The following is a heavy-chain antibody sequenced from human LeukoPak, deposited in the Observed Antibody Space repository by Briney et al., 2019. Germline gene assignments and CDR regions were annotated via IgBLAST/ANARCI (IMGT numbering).Heavy chain of an antibody. Sequence: SETLSLTCTVSGGSISSYYWSWIRQPPGKGLEWIGYIYYSGSTNYNPSLKSRVTISVDTSKNQFSLKLSSVTAADTAVYYCARCVGWIQLWGSAPPGFDPWGQGTLVTVSS. CDR1: GGSISSYY. D-gene: IGHD5-18*01. J-gene: IGHJ5*02. CDR2: IYYSGST. CDR3: ARCVGWIQLWGSAPPGFDP. V-gene: IGHV4-59*08.